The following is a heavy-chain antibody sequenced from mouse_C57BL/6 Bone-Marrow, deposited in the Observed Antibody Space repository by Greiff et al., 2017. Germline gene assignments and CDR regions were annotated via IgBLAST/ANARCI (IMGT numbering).Heavy chain of an antibody. J-gene: IGHJ4*01. CDR2: ISSGSSTI. D-gene: IGHD1-1*01. Sequence: EVKLMESGGGLVKPGGSLKLSCAASGFTFSDYGMHWVRQAPEKGLEWVAYISSGSSTIYYADTVKGRFTISRDNAKNTLLLQMTSLRSEDTAMXYCARRAIYYYGSSYFYYAMDYWGQGTSVTVSS. CDR3: ARRAIYYYGSSYFYYAMDY. V-gene: IGHV5-17*01. CDR1: GFTFSDYG.